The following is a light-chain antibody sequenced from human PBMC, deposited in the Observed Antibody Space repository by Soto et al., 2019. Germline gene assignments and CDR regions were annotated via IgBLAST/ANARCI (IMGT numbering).Light chain of an antibody. J-gene: IGKJ1*01. CDR2: GAS. CDR3: HQYNNLWT. V-gene: IGKV3-15*01. CDR1: QSVSSR. Sequence: ELVFTQSPGTLSLSPGERATLSCRASQSVSSRLAWYQQKPGQSPRLLIHGASTRATGIPARFSGSGSGTWFTLTISSQQSEYFGVYYCHQYNNLWTFGQGTKVDIK.